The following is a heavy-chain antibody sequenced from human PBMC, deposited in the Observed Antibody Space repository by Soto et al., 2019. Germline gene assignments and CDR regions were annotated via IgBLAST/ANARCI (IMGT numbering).Heavy chain of an antibody. CDR3: AREPNSIDY. CDR1: RFTFSNYW. D-gene: IGHD1-7*01. CDR2: IKQDGSEK. V-gene: IGHV3-7*01. J-gene: IGHJ4*02. Sequence: EVQLVESGGGLVQPGGSLRLSCAASRFTFSNYWMSWVRQAPGKGLEWVANIKQDGSEKYYVDSVKGRFTISRDNAKNSLYLQMNSLRAEDTAVYYCAREPNSIDYWGQGTLVTVFS.